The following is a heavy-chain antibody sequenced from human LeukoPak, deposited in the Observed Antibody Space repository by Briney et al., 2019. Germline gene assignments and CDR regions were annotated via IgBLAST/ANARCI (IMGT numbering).Heavy chain of an antibody. Sequence: SETLPLTCAVYGGSFSGYYWSWIRQPPGKGLEWIGYIYYSGSTNYNPSLKSRVTISVDTSKNQFSLKLSSVTAADTAVYYCARVAAAYYFDYWGQGTLVTVSP. J-gene: IGHJ4*02. V-gene: IGHV4-59*01. D-gene: IGHD6-13*01. CDR3: ARVAAAYYFDY. CDR1: GGSFSGYY. CDR2: IYYSGST.